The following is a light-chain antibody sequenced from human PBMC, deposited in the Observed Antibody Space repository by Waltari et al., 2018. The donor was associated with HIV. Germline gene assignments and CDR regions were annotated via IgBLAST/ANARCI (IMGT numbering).Light chain of an antibody. V-gene: IGKV1-9*01. CDR2: DAS. J-gene: IGKJ4*01. CDR1: QGISTS. CDR3: QQLYTFPLS. Sequence: DIQLTQSPSLLSASLGARVTITCRASQGISTSLAWYQQRPGEAPRLLIYDASTLQRGVPSRFSGIASGTRFTLTISGLQHDDLAIYFCQQLYTFPLSFGGGTKVE.